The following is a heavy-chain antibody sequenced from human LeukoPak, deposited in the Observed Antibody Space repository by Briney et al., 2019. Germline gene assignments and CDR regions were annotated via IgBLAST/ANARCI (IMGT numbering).Heavy chain of an antibody. V-gene: IGHV4-34*01. J-gene: IGHJ4*02. Sequence: SETLSLTCAVYGGSFSSYYWSWIRQPPGKGLEWIGEINHSGSTNYNPSLKSRVTISVDTSKNQFSLKLSSVTAADTAVYYCARHGTIAAAGTELDYWGQGTLVTVSS. CDR3: ARHGTIAAAGTELDY. CDR1: GGSFSSYY. D-gene: IGHD6-13*01. CDR2: INHSGST.